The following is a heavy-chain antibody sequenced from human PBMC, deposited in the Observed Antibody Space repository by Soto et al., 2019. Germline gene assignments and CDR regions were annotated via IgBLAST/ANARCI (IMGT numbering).Heavy chain of an antibody. V-gene: IGHV4-59*01. J-gene: IGHJ5*02. CDR2: IYYIGST. CDR1: GGSISSYY. CDR3: ARGLRRQLLNWFDP. Sequence: SETLSLTCTVSGGSISSYYWSWIRQPPGKGLEWIGYIYYIGSTNYNPSLKSRVTISVDTSKNQFSLKLSSVTAADTAVYYCARGLRRQLLNWFDPWGQGTLVTISS. D-gene: IGHD2-2*01.